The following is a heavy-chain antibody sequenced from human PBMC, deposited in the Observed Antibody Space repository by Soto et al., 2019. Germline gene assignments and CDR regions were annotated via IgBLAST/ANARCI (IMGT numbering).Heavy chain of an antibody. CDR1: GGSISSGDYY. CDR3: ARVPRGGYNWFDP. Sequence: QVQLQESGPGLVKPSQTLSLTCTVSGGSISSGDYYWSWIHQPPGKGLDWIGYIYYSGSTYYNPSLRSRVNISVDTSKNQFSLKQSSVTAADTAVYYCARVPRGGYNWFDPWGQGTLVTVSS. D-gene: IGHD2-15*01. J-gene: IGHJ5*02. V-gene: IGHV4-30-4*01. CDR2: IYYSGST.